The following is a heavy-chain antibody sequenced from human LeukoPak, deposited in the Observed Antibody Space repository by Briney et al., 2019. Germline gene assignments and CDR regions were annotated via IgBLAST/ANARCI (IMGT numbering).Heavy chain of an antibody. J-gene: IGHJ4*02. Sequence: GGSLRLSCAASGFPFSSYVMSWVRQAPGKGLEWVSSISSSSSYIYYADSVKGRFTISRDNAKNSLYLQMNSLRAEDTAVYYCARDATLDSSGYCDYWGQGTLVTVSS. D-gene: IGHD3-22*01. CDR3: ARDATLDSSGYCDY. CDR1: GFPFSSYV. V-gene: IGHV3-21*01. CDR2: ISSSSSYI.